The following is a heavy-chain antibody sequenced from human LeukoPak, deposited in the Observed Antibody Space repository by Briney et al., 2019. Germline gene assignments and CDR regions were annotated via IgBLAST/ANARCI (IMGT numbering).Heavy chain of an antibody. CDR1: GGSFSGYY. CDR2: INHSGST. CDR3: AGGLDGSGSYYKDDY. J-gene: IGHJ4*02. Sequence: SETLSLTCAVYGGSFSGYYWSWIHQPPGKGLEWIGEINHSGSTNYNPSLKSRVTISVDTSKNQFSLKLSSVTAADTAVYYCAGGLDGSGSYYKDDYWGQGTLVTVSS. D-gene: IGHD3-10*01. V-gene: IGHV4-34*01.